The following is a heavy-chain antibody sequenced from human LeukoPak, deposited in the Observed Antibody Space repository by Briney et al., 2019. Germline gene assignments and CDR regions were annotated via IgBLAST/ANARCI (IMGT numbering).Heavy chain of an antibody. CDR1: GVSISSYY. CDR3: ARFSVAAAGTGWFDP. V-gene: IGHV4-59*01. D-gene: IGHD6-13*01. Sequence: SETLSLTCTVSGVSISSYYWSWIRQPPGKGLELIGYIYYSGSTNYNPSLKSRVTISVDTSKNQLSLKLSSVTAADTAVYYCARFSVAAAGTGWFDPWGQGTLVAVS. CDR2: IYYSGST. J-gene: IGHJ5*02.